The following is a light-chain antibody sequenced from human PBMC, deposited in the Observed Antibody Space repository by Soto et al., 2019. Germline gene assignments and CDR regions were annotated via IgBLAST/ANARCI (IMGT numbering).Light chain of an antibody. CDR3: QHYNSYSEA. J-gene: IGKJ1*01. V-gene: IGKV1-5*03. CDR2: KAS. Sequence: DIQMTQSPSSLSASVGSRVSITCRASQGINNYLAWYQQKPGKVPKVLIYKASTLKSGVPSRFSGSGSGTEFTLTISSLQPDDFATYYCQHYNSYSEAFGQGTKVDIK. CDR1: QGINNY.